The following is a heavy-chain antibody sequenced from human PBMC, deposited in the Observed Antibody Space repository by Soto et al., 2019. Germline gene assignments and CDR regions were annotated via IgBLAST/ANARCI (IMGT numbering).Heavy chain of an antibody. J-gene: IGHJ4*02. D-gene: IGHD3-22*01. V-gene: IGHV4-31*03. Sequence: PSETLSLTCTVSGGSISSGGYYWSWIRQHPGKGLEWIGYIYYSGSTYYNPSLKSRVTISVDTSKNQFSLKLSSVTAADTAVYYCARGVTYYYDSSGYEAFDYWGQGTLVTVSS. CDR2: IYYSGST. CDR1: GGSISSGGYY. CDR3: ARGVTYYYDSSGYEAFDY.